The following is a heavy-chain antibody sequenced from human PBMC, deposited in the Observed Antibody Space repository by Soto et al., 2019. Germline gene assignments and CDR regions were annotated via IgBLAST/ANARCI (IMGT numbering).Heavy chain of an antibody. CDR2: IYYSGST. V-gene: IGHV4-59*12. J-gene: IGHJ4*02. CDR3: ARGGAPRGNMVRGVITMYYFDY. D-gene: IGHD3-10*01. Sequence: SETLSLTCTVSGGSISSYYWSWIRQTTGKGLEWFGYIYYSGSTNYNPSLKSRVTMSVDTSKNQFSLKLSSVTAADTAVYYCARGGAPRGNMVRGVITMYYFDYWGQGTLVTVSS. CDR1: GGSISSYY.